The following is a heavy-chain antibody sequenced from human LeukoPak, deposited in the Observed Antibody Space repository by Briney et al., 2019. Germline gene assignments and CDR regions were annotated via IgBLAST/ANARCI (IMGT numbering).Heavy chain of an antibody. J-gene: IGHJ4*02. CDR2: VDNNGGGV. Sequence: GGSLRLSCAASGFTFSSYGMSWVRQVPGKGLEWVSRVDNNGGGVVYADSVKGRFTVSIDNANNMLYLQMSSLRAEDTAVYFCARGYFGPDYWGQGTLVTVSS. CDR1: GFTFSSYG. CDR3: ARGYFGPDY. V-gene: IGHV3-74*01. D-gene: IGHD2/OR15-2a*01.